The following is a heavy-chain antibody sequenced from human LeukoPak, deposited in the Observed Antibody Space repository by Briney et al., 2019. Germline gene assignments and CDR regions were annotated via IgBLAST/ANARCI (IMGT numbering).Heavy chain of an antibody. CDR2: LNPSSGST. CDR1: GYTFTGYY. D-gene: IGHD1-26*01. V-gene: IGHV1-46*01. J-gene: IGHJ1*01. Sequence: GASVKVSCKASGYTFTGYYMHWVRQAPGQGLEWMGILNPSSGSTNYAQKFQGRVTMTRDTSTRTVYMELSSLRSEDTAVYYCARPLSGSDSGYFQHWGQGTLVTVSS. CDR3: ARPLSGSDSGYFQH.